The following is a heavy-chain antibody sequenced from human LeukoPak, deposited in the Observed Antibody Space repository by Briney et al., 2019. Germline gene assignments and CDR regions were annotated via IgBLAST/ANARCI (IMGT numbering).Heavy chain of an antibody. J-gene: IGHJ4*02. D-gene: IGHD3-10*01. CDR1: GFTFSSYA. Sequence: GGSLRLSCAASGFTFSSYAMHWVRQAPGKGLEYVSAISSNGGSTYYANSVKGRFTFSRDNSKNTLYLQVGSLRAEDMAVYYCARGFPSPDKRPCWGQGTLVTVSS. V-gene: IGHV3-64*01. CDR2: ISSNGGST. CDR3: ARGFPSPDKRPC.